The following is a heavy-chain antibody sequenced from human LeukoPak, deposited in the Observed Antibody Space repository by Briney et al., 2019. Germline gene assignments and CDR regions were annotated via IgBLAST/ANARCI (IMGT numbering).Heavy chain of an antibody. CDR2: IYYSGST. D-gene: IGHD1-26*01. CDR1: GGSISSYY. CDR3: ARLGSGYFDL. Sequence: SETLSLTCTVSGGSISSYYWSWIRQPPGKGLEWIGYIYYSGSTNYSPSLKSRVTISVDTSKNQFSLKLSSVTAADRAVYYCARLGSGYFDLWGRGTLVTVSS. J-gene: IGHJ2*01. V-gene: IGHV4-59*08.